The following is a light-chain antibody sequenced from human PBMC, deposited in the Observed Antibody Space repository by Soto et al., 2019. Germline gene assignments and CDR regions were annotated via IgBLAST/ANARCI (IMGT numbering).Light chain of an antibody. CDR1: SSDVGGYNF. CDR2: DVT. V-gene: IGLV2-14*01. J-gene: IGLJ1*01. CDR3: SSYTSISTYV. Sequence: QSVLTQPASVSGSPGQSITISCTGTSSDVGGYNFVSWYQQHPDKAPKLMIYDVTNRPSGVSNRFSGSKSGNTASLTISGLQAEDEADYYCSSYTSISTYVFGTRTKVTVL.